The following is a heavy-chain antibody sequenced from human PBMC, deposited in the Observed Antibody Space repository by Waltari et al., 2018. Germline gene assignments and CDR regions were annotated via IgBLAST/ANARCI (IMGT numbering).Heavy chain of an antibody. V-gene: IGHV4-34*01. CDR2: SNHSGST. CDR1: GGSFSGYY. CDR3: ARRPYYDFWSGYPTPLDY. Sequence: QVQLQQWGAGLLKPSETLSLTCAVYGGSFSGYYWSWIRQPPGKGLEWNGESNHSGSTNDTPSLKRRVTISVDTSKNQFSLKLISVTAADTAVYYCARRPYYDFWSGYPTPLDYWGQGTLVTVSS. D-gene: IGHD3-3*01. J-gene: IGHJ4*02.